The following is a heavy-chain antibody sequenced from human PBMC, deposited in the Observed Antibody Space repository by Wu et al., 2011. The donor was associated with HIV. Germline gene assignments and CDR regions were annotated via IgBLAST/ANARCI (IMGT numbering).Heavy chain of an antibody. D-gene: IGHD2/OR15-2a*01. CDR2: IIPMFNTA. V-gene: IGHV1-69*14. CDR1: GATFSSYA. Sequence: QVQLVQSGAEVKKPGSSVKVSCKASGATFSSYAISWVRQAPGQGLEWMGRIIPMFNTANYAQNFQSRLTLTADKSTSTAYMELSSLRSEDTAVYYCATDPTIVGEGWGQGTRVTVSS. CDR3: ATDPTIVGEG. J-gene: IGHJ1*01.